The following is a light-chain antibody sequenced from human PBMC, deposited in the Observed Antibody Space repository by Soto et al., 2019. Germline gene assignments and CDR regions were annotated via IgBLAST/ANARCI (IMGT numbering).Light chain of an antibody. V-gene: IGKV3-15*01. Sequence: VLTQSPAXLSVSPGXTXTXSCRARQSLGGNLAWYQQKPGQAPRLLIFRASSRAKGVPARFSGSGSGTDFTLTISSLQSEDFTVYSCLQYHNLWAFGQGTKVDIK. CDR1: QSLGGN. CDR2: RAS. CDR3: LQYHNLWA. J-gene: IGKJ1*01.